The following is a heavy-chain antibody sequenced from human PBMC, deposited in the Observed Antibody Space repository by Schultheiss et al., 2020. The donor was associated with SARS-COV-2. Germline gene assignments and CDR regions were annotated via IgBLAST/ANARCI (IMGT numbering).Heavy chain of an antibody. J-gene: IGHJ3*02. V-gene: IGHV3-30*03. CDR1: GFTFSSYG. D-gene: IGHD6-13*01. CDR3: ARAGNSRNAFDI. CDR2: ISYDGSNK. Sequence: GGSLRLSCAASGFTFSSYGMHWVRQAPGKGLEWVAVISYDGSNKYYADSVKGRFTISRDNSKNTLYLQMNSLRAEDTAVYYCARAGNSRNAFDIWGQGTMVTVSS.